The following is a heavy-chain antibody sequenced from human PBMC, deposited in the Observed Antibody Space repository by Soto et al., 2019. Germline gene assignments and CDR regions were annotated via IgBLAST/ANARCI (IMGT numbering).Heavy chain of an antibody. D-gene: IGHD3-16*01. J-gene: IGHJ4*02. CDR3: ALAPTSAPRGGFDY. V-gene: IGHV4-34*01. CDR1: GGSFSGYY. Sequence: PSETLSLTCAVYGGSFSGYYWTWIRQPPGTGLEWIGEINHSGSTNYNPSLKSRVTISVDTSKNQVVLTMTNMDPVDTATYYCALAPTSAPRGGFDYWGQGTLVTVSS. CDR2: INHSGST.